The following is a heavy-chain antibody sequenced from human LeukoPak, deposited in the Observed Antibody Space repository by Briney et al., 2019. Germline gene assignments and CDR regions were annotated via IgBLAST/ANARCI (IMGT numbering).Heavy chain of an antibody. CDR2: ISGGGGST. CDR1: GFTFGSYA. D-gene: IGHD2-15*01. J-gene: IGHJ4*02. CDR3: AKEEDIIILSSGSSYDY. Sequence: GGSLRLSCAASGFTFGSYAMSWVRQAPGKGLEWVSVISGGGGSTYYADSVKGRFTISRDNSKNTLYLQMNSLRAEDTAVYYCAKEEDIIILSSGSSYDYWGQGTLVTVSS. V-gene: IGHV3-23*01.